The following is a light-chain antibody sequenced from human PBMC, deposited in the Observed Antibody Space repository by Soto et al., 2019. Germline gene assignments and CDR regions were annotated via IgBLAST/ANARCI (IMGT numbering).Light chain of an antibody. CDR2: AAF. CDR3: QQSYSTPRT. CDR1: QTINTY. V-gene: IGKV1-39*01. Sequence: DIQLTQSPSSLSASAGDRVTITCRASQTINTYLNWYQQKLGKAPKLLIYAAFTLQSGVPSRFSGSGSGTDFTLTISSLQPEDFATYYCQQSYSTPRTFGQGTKLQIK. J-gene: IGKJ2*01.